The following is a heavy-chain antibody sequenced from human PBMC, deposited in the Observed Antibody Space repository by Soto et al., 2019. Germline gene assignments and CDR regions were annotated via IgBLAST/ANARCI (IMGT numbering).Heavy chain of an antibody. CDR2: ISSSSSYI. D-gene: IGHD3-10*01. CDR1: GFTFSSYS. J-gene: IGHJ4*02. Sequence: EVQLVESGGGLVKPGGSLRLSCAASGFTFSSYSMNWVRQAPGKGLEWVSSISSSSSYIYYADSVKGRFTISRDNAKNSLYLQMNSLRDEDTAVYYCAREELLWFGELFSYFDYWGQGTLVTVSS. CDR3: AREELLWFGELFSYFDY. V-gene: IGHV3-21*01.